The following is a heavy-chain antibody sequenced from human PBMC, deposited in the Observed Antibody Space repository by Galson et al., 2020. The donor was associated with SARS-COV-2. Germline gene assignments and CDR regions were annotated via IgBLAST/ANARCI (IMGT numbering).Heavy chain of an antibody. CDR1: GFTLSSYE. D-gene: IGHD6-19*01. CDR2: ISSSGSTI. CDR3: ARDWSIAVAGYYYYYGMDV. J-gene: IGHJ6*02. V-gene: IGHV3-48*03. Sequence: GGSLRLSCAASGFTLSSYEMNWLRQAPGKGLEWVSYISSSGSTIYYADSVKGRFTISRDNAKNSLYLQMNSLRAEDTAVYYGARDWSIAVAGYYYYYGMDVWGQGTTVTVSS.